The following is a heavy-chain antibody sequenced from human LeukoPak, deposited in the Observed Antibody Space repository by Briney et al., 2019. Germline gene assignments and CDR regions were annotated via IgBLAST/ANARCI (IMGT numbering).Heavy chain of an antibody. J-gene: IGHJ4*02. Sequence: GGALRLSCAAPVVTFTIDAMRCVRQAPGKGLEYVSPIISIVVSTYSAHTLKGRFTLSRDNSKNTLYLQMCTLRAQDIAVYFFARGWDYGEYLYYFDYWGQGTLVTVSS. CDR2: IISIVVST. D-gene: IGHD4-17*01. CDR3: ARGWDYGEYLYYFDY. V-gene: IGHV3-64*01. CDR1: VVTFTIDA.